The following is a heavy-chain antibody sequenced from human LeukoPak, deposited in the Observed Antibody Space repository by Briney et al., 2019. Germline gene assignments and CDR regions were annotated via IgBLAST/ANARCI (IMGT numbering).Heavy chain of an antibody. D-gene: IGHD6-6*01. CDR2: IYYRGST. Sequence: SETLSLTCTVSGGSISSSSYYWGWIRQPPGKGLEWVGSIYYRGSTYYNPPLKSRVTISVDTSKNQVSLKMNSVTAADTAVYYCARDSTSRYYYYGVDVWGQGTTVTVSS. CDR1: GGSISSSSYY. V-gene: IGHV4-39*07. CDR3: ARDSTSRYYYYGVDV. J-gene: IGHJ6*02.